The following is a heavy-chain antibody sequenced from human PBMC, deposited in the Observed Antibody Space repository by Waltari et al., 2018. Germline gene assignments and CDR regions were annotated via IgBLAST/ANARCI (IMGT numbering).Heavy chain of an antibody. CDR2: ISGSGGST. Sequence: EVQLVESGGGLVQPGGSLRLSCAASGFTFSSYAMSWVRQAPGKGLEWVSAISGSGGSTYYADSVKGRFTISRDNSKNTLYLQMNSLRAEDTAVYYCAKDRVIVVVRGPDFDYWGQGTLVTVSS. J-gene: IGHJ4*02. CDR3: AKDRVIVVVRGPDFDY. D-gene: IGHD3-22*01. V-gene: IGHV3-23*04. CDR1: GFTFSSYA.